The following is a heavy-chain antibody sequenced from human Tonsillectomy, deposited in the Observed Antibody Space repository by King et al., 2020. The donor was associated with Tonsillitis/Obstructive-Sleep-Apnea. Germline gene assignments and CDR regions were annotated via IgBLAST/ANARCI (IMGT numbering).Heavy chain of an antibody. Sequence: QLQESGPGLVKPSETLSLTCTVSGGSISSYYWSWIRQPPGKGLEWIGYIYYSGSTNYNPSLKSRVTISVDTSKNQFSLKLSSVTAADTAVYYCARGGAVAAPWVTWFDPWGQGTLVTVSS. CDR3: ARGGAVAAPWVTWFDP. V-gene: IGHV4-59*01. CDR1: GGSISSYY. J-gene: IGHJ5*02. D-gene: IGHD6-19*01. CDR2: IYYSGST.